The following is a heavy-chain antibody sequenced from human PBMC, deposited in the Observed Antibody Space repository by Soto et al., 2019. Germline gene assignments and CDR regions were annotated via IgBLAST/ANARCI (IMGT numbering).Heavy chain of an antibody. V-gene: IGHV1-69*13. CDR2: IIPIFGTA. D-gene: IGHD3-22*01. CDR1: GGTFSSYA. Sequence: ASVKVSCKASGGTFSSYAISWVRQAPGQGLEWMGGIIPIFGTANYAQKFQGRVTITADESTSTAYMELSSLRSEDTAVYYCARVSNPSSGCYDGYFDYWGQGTLVTVSS. J-gene: IGHJ4*02. CDR3: ARVSNPSSGCYDGYFDY.